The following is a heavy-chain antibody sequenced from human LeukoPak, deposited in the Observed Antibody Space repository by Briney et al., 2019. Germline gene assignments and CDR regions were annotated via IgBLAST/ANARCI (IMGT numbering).Heavy chain of an antibody. CDR3: VRGGWELDY. J-gene: IGHJ4*02. Sequence: SGGSLSLSCAASGFTVSSNYMSWHRPAPGLGLEWVSVIYSGGSTYYADSVKGRFTISRDNSKNTLYLQKNSLRAEDTALYYCVRGGWELDYWGQGAPVTVSS. CDR2: IYSGGST. V-gene: IGHV3-66*01. CDR1: GFTVSSNY. D-gene: IGHD1-26*01.